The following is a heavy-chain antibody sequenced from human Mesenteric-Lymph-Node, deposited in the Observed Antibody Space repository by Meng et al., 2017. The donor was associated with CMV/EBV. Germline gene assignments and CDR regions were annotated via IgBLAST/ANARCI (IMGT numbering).Heavy chain of an antibody. CDR2: INSDGSST. J-gene: IGHJ4*02. CDR3: ARDSAPAK. CDR1: GVTFSSYW. Sequence: SLRLSFGVSGVTFSSYWMHWVRQATGKGLVWVSGINSDGSSTSYADSVKGRFTISRDNAKNTLYLQMNSLRAEDTAVFYCARDSAPAKWGQGTLVTVSS. V-gene: IGHV3-74*01. D-gene: IGHD2-2*01.